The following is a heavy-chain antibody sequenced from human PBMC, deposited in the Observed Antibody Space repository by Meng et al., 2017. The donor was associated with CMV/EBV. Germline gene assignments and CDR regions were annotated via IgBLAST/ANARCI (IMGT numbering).Heavy chain of an antibody. V-gene: IGHV1-69*10. D-gene: IGHD1-26*01. CDR3: ARVRSEVGALWGLWTSFDP. CDR2: IIPILGIA. J-gene: IGHJ5*02. CDR1: GGTFSSYA. Sequence: SVKVSCKASGGTFSSYAISWVRQAPGQGLEWMGGIIPILGIANYAQKFQGRVTITADKSTSTAYMELSSLRSEDTAVYYCARVRSEVGALWGLWTSFDPWGQGTLVTVSS.